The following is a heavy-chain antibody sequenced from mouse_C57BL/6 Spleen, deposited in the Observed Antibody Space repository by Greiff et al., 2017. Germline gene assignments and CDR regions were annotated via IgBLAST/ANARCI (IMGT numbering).Heavy chain of an antibody. CDR1: GYTFTSYW. CDR3: ARGLGRGYWYFDV. J-gene: IGHJ1*03. D-gene: IGHD4-1*01. Sequence: QVQLQQPGAELVKPGASVKLSCKASGYTFTSYWMHWVKQRPGQGLEWIGMIHPNSGSTNYNEKFKSKATLTVDKSSSTAYMQISSLTSVDSAVYFCARGLGRGYWYFDVWGTGATVTVSS. V-gene: IGHV1-64*01. CDR2: IHPNSGST.